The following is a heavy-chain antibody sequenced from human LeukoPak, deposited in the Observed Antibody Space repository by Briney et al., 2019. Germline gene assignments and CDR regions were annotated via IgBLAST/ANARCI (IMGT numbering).Heavy chain of an antibody. CDR1: GFTFSSYE. D-gene: IGHD4-17*01. Sequence: GGSLRLSCAASGFTFSSYEMNWVRQAPGKGLEWVSYICSSDSTIYYADSVKGRFTISRDNAKNSLYLQMNSLRAEDTAVYYCARARSTVTSYYYYYYMDVWGKGTTVTVSS. CDR2: ICSSDSTI. CDR3: ARARSTVTSYYYYYYMDV. V-gene: IGHV3-48*03. J-gene: IGHJ6*03.